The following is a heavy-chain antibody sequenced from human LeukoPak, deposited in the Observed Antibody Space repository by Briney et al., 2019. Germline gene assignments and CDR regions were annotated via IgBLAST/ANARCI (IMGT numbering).Heavy chain of an antibody. Sequence: GGSLRLSCAASGFTFSSYSMNWVRQAPGKGLEWVSSISSSSSYIYYADSVEGRFTISRDNAKNSLYLQMNSLRAEDTAVYYCARSLGAAVVFDFWGQGTMVTVSS. CDR2: ISSSSSYI. V-gene: IGHV3-21*01. CDR3: ARSLGAAVVFDF. CDR1: GFTFSSYS. J-gene: IGHJ3*01. D-gene: IGHD1-26*01.